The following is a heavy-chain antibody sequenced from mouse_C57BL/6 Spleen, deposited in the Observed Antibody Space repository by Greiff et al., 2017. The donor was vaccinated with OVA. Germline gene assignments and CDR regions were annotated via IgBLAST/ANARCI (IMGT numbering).Heavy chain of an antibody. CDR3: ARRYAIDY. Sequence: QVQLQQSGAELMKPGASVKLSCKATGYTFTGYWIEWVKQRPGHGLEWIGEILPGSGSTNYTEKFKGKTTFTADTSSNTAYMQLSSLTTEDSAIYDCARRYAIDYWGQGTSVTVSS. V-gene: IGHV1-9*01. CDR2: ILPGSGST. CDR1: GYTFTGYW. J-gene: IGHJ4*01.